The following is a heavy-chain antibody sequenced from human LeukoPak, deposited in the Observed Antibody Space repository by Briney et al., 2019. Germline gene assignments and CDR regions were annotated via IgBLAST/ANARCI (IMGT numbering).Heavy chain of an antibody. CDR3: ARREKYCSSSSCYEF. V-gene: IGHV5-51*01. Sequence: GESLKISCKGSGYSFTSYWIGWVRPMPGKGLEWMGIIYPGDPDTRYSPSFQGQVTISADKSINTAYLQWSGLKASDTAMYFCARREKYCSSSSCYEFWGQGTLVTVSS. J-gene: IGHJ4*02. CDR1: GYSFTSYW. D-gene: IGHD2-2*01. CDR2: IYPGDPDT.